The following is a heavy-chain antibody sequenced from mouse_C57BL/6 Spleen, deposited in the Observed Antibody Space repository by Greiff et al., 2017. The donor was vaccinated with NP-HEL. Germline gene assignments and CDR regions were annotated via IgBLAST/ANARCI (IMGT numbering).Heavy chain of an antibody. CDR2: IDPSDSYT. V-gene: IGHV1-69*01. J-gene: IGHJ3*01. CDR3: ALAYYSNYGFAY. Sequence: QVQLQQPGAELVMPGASVKLSCKASGYTFTSYWMHWVKQRPGQGLEWIGEIDPSDSYTNYNQKFKGKSTLTVDKSSSTAYMQISSLTSEDSAVYYCALAYYSNYGFAYWGQGTLVTVSA. D-gene: IGHD2-5*01. CDR1: GYTFTSYW.